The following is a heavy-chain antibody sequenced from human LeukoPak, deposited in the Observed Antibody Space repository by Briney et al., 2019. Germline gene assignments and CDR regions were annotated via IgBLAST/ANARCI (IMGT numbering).Heavy chain of an antibody. CDR2: VIPIFGTA. CDR1: GGTFSSYA. CDR3: ARAAPGYSSSSSYRPPNDY. V-gene: IGHV1-69*13. J-gene: IGHJ4*02. D-gene: IGHD6-6*01. Sequence: GASVKVSCKASGGTFSSYAISWVRQAPGQGLEWMGGVIPIFGTANYAQKFQGRVTITADESTSTAYMELSSLRSEDTAVYYCARAAPGYSSSSSYRPPNDYWGQGTLVTVSS.